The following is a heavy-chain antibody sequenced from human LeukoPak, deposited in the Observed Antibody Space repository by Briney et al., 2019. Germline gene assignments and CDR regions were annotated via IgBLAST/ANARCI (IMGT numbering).Heavy chain of an antibody. CDR2: ISSSSSTI. J-gene: IGHJ6*03. V-gene: IGHV3-48*01. CDR1: GFTFSSYS. Sequence: PGGSLRLSCAASGFTFSSYSMNWVRQAPGKGLEWASYISSSSSTIYYADSVKGRFTISRDNAKNSLYLQMNSPRAEDTAVYYCARVDYDYYYMDVWGKGTTVTVSS. CDR3: ARVDYDYYYMDV.